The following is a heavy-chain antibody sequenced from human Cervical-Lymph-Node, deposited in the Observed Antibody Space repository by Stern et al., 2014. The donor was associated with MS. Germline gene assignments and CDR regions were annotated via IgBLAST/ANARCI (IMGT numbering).Heavy chain of an antibody. Sequence: VQLVESGGGVVPPGRSLRLSCAVSGVTFSSRAMHWVRQAPDKGLEWVAVISSDGSNEYYADSVKGRFAISRDNSQSTLYLQMSNLRPEDTAVYYCASNTYSYGYGVDDWGPGTLVTVSS. V-gene: IGHV3-30*15. J-gene: IGHJ4*02. D-gene: IGHD5-18*01. CDR1: GVTFSSRA. CDR3: ASNTYSYGYGVDD. CDR2: ISSDGSNE.